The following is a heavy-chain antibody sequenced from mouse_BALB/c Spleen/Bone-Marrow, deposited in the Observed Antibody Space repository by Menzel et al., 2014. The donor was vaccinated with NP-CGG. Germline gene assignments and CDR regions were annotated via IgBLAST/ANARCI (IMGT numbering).Heavy chain of an antibody. CDR2: IYPGNSDT. D-gene: IGHD3-1*01. V-gene: IGHV1-5*01. CDR1: GYTFSNYW. J-gene: IGHJ2*01. Sequence: EVQLQQSGTVLARPGAAVKMSCKASGYTFSNYWMHWVKQRPGQGLEWIGTIYPGNSDTTYNQKFKGKAKLTAVTSTSTAYMELSSLTNDDSAVYYCTTLARSDFDYWGQGTTLTVSS. CDR3: TTLARSDFDY.